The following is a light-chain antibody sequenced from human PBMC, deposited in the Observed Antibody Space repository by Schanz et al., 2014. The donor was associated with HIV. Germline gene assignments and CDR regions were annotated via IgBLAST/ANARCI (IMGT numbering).Light chain of an antibody. J-gene: IGLJ2*01. CDR2: NVN. CDR3: SSYTSSASLYVI. Sequence: QSALIQPPSVSGSPGQSVTISCTGTSSDVGSYDYVSWYQQHPGTVPKPMIYNVNTQPSRVPDRFSGSKSGNTASMTISGLQAEDEADYYCSSYTSSASLYVIFGGGTKLTVL. CDR1: SSDVGSYDY. V-gene: IGLV2-18*02.